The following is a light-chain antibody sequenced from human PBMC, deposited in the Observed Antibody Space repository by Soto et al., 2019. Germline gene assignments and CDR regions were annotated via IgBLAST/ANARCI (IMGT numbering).Light chain of an antibody. CDR2: AAS. V-gene: IGKV1-33*01. CDR3: QHYDNLPL. CDR1: QSISSY. J-gene: IGKJ4*01. Sequence: DIQMTQSPSSLSASVGDRVTITCRASQSISSYLNWYQQKPGKAPKLLIYAASSLQSGVPSRFSGGGSGTDFTFTISSLQPEDSATYYCQHYDNLPLFGGGTKVDIK.